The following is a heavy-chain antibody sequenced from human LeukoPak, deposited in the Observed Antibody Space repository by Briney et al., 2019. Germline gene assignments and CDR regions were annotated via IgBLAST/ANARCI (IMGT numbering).Heavy chain of an antibody. CDR2: VSAGHHA. D-gene: IGHD5-18*01. CDR3: VREARGYHYTYFDY. Sequence: GGSLRLSCTASGLTLGGHDMHWVRQTPGDGLEWVAAVSAGHHAFYAGSVRGRFTVSREDAKNSLFLQMNSLRAGDTATYYCVREARGYHYTYFDYWGQGSLVTVSS. CDR1: GLTLGGHD. J-gene: IGHJ4*02. V-gene: IGHV3-13*01.